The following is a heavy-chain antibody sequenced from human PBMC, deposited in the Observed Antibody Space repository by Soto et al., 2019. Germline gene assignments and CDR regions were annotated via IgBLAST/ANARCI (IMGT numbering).Heavy chain of an antibody. D-gene: IGHD7-27*01. J-gene: IGHJ4*02. CDR1: GFTFSSYA. Sequence: GGSLRLSCAASGFTFSSYAMSWVRQAPGKGLEWVSAISGSGGSTYYADSVKGRFTISRDNSKNTLYLQMNSLRAEDTAVYYCARDRQKPTGTLDYWGQGTLVTVSS. V-gene: IGHV3-23*01. CDR3: ARDRQKPTGTLDY. CDR2: ISGSGGST.